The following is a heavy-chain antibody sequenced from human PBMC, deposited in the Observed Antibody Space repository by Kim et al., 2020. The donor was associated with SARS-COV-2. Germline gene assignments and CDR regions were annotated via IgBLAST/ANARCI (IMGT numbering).Heavy chain of an antibody. V-gene: IGHV3-72*01. J-gene: IGHJ4*02. Sequence: YAAAGKGRFTIYREDAKISLYLQMNSLTTEDTAVYYCATSFSSNVWGLGYWGQGTLVTVSS. CDR3: ATSFSSNVWGLGY. D-gene: IGHD3-16*01.